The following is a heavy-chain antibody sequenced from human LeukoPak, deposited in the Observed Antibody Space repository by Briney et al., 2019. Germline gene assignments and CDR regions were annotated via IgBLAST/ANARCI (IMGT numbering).Heavy chain of an antibody. D-gene: IGHD2-15*01. CDR3: ARGKSGVGYCSGGSCSHTPGAFDI. CDR1: GGSISGYY. CDR2: INHSGST. J-gene: IGHJ3*02. Sequence: SETLSLTCTVSGGSISGYYWSWIRQPPGKGLEWIGEINHSGSTNYNPSLKSRVTISVDTSKNQFSLKLSSVTAADTAVYYCARGKSGVGYCSGGSCSHTPGAFDIWGQGTMVTVSS. V-gene: IGHV4-34*01.